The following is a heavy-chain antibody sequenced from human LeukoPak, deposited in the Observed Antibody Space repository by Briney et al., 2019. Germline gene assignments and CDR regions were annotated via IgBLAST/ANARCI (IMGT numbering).Heavy chain of an antibody. CDR1: GGSISSSSYY. D-gene: IGHD3-22*01. CDR3: ARRPGRFSSGYYYSYYFDY. V-gene: IGHV4-39*07. J-gene: IGHJ4*02. Sequence: PSETLSLTCTVSGGSISSSSYYWGWIRQPPGKGLEWIGSIYYSGSTYYNPSLKSRVTISVDTSKNQFSLKLSSVTAADTAVYYCARRPGRFSSGYYYSYYFDYWGQGTLVTVSS. CDR2: IYYSGST.